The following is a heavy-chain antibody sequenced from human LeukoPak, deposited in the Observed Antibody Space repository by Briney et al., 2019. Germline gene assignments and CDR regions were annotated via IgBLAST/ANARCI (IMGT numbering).Heavy chain of an antibody. CDR3: AKAGCSSTSCYFDY. CDR1: GFTFSSYA. Sequence: GGSLRLSCAASGFTFSSYAMNWVRQAPGKGLEWVSAVSGSGGNTYYANSVKGRFTISRDNPRNTLHLQMNSLRAEDTAVYYCAKAGCSSTSCYFDYWGQGTLVTVSS. D-gene: IGHD2-2*01. V-gene: IGHV3-23*01. J-gene: IGHJ4*02. CDR2: VSGSGGNT.